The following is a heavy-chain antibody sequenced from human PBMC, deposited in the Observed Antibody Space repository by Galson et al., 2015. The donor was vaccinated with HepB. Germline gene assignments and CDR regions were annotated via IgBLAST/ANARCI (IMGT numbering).Heavy chain of an antibody. D-gene: IGHD2-2*01. V-gene: IGHV4-34*01. CDR2: INRSGST. Sequence: SETLSLTCAVFGGSFSGYYWSWIRQPPGKGLEWIGEINRSGSTNYNPSLKSRVTISVDTSKNQFSLKLSSVTAADTAVYYCARGAGSTLLHGFDYWGQGTLVTVSS. CDR1: GGSFSGYY. J-gene: IGHJ4*02. CDR3: ARGAGSTLLHGFDY.